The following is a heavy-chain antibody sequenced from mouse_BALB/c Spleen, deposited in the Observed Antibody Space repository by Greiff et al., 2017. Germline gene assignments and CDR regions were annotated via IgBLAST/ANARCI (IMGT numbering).Heavy chain of an antibody. CDR1: GYSITSDYA. CDR3: ARNWDNYAMDY. V-gene: IGHV3-2*02. D-gene: IGHD4-1*01. J-gene: IGHJ4*01. CDR2: ISYSGST. Sequence: EVQLQESGPGLVKPSQSLSLTCTVTGYSITSDYAWNWIRQFPGNKLEWMGYISYSGSTSYNPSLKSRISITRDTSKNQFFLQLNSVTTEDTATYYCARNWDNYAMDYRGQGASVTVSS.